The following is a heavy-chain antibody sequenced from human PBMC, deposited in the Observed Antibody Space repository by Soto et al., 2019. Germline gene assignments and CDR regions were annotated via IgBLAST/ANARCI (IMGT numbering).Heavy chain of an antibody. Sequence: PGGSLRLSCAASGFTFSSYGMHWVRQAPGKGLEWVAVIWYDGSNKYYADSVKGRFTISRDNSKNTLYLQMNSLRAEDTAVYYCARDRWFGEFSAVDLDAFDIWGQGTMVTVSS. J-gene: IGHJ3*02. V-gene: IGHV3-33*01. CDR3: ARDRWFGEFSAVDLDAFDI. CDR2: IWYDGSNK. CDR1: GFTFSSYG. D-gene: IGHD3-10*01.